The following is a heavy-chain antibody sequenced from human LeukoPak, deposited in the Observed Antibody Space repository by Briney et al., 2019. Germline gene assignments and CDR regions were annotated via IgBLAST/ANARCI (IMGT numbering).Heavy chain of an antibody. J-gene: IGHJ4*02. CDR3: ARVRVTVTTLDY. D-gene: IGHD4-17*01. CDR2: ISYGGGNK. CDR1: GFTFSSYA. V-gene: IGHV3-30-3*01. Sequence: GGSLRLSCAASGFTFSSYAMHWVRQAPGKGLEWVAVISYGGGNKYYADSVKGRFTISRDNSKNTLYLQMNSLRAEDTAVYYCARVRVTVTTLDYWGQGALVIFSS.